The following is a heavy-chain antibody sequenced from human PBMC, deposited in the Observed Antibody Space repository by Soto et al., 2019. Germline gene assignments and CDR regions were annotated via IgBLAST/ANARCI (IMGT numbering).Heavy chain of an antibody. J-gene: IGHJ4*02. D-gene: IGHD1-26*01. V-gene: IGHV4-28*01. CDR1: GYSISSSNW. CDR3: ARREIQGPIDY. Sequence: QVQLQESGPGLVKPSDTLSLTCAVSGYSISSSNWWGWIRQPPGKGLEWIGYIYYSGTTYYNPSLKTRXTXSXXTSQNHCSLKLTSVTAVDTAVYYCARREIQGPIDYWGQGTLVTVSS. CDR2: IYYSGTT.